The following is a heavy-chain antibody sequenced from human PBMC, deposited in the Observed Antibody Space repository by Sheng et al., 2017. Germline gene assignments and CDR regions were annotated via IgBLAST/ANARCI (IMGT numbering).Heavy chain of an antibody. D-gene: IGHD4-17*01. Sequence: QVQLVQSGAEVKKPGASVKVSCKASGYTFTDYFIHWVRQAPGQGLEWMGWINPNSAGTKYAQKFQGRVTMTRDTSISTAYMELSRLRSDDAAIFYCARRHFSDYNWYFDLWGRGT. CDR1: GYTFTDYF. J-gene: IGHJ2*01. V-gene: IGHV1-2*02. CDR3: ARRHFSDYNWYFDL. CDR2: INPNSAGT.